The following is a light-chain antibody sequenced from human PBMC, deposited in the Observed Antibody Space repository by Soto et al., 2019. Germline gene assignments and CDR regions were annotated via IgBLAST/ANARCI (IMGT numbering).Light chain of an antibody. Sequence: QSVLTQPPSVSGAPGQRVTISCTGSSSNIGAGYDVHWYQQLPGTAPKLLIYGNSNRPSGVPDRFSGSKSGTSASLAITGLQAEDEAESYCQSYDSSLSGSKVFGTGTKLTVL. V-gene: IGLV1-40*01. J-gene: IGLJ1*01. CDR3: QSYDSSLSGSKV. CDR2: GNS. CDR1: SSNIGAGYD.